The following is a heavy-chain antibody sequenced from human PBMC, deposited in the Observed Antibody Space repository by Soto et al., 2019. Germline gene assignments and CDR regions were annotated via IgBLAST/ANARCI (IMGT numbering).Heavy chain of an antibody. V-gene: IGHV4-59*08. D-gene: IGHD3-10*01. Sequence: QVQLQESGPGLVKPSETLSLTCTVSGGSITNYYCRWFRQPPGKGLEWIGYINYDGYSAYNLSLKRRVTLSMDASKTQSSLMLESVTATDTAVYYCARHGFGPLHGLVDVWGPGTTVIVSS. CDR2: INYDGYS. J-gene: IGHJ6*02. CDR1: GGSITNYY. CDR3: ARHGFGPLHGLVDV.